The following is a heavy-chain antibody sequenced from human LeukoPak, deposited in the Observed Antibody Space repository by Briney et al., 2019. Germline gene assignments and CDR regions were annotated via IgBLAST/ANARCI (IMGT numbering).Heavy chain of an antibody. J-gene: IGHJ4*02. D-gene: IGHD1/OR15-1a*01. CDR1: GFTFSSYS. CDR2: ISSSSSFM. V-gene: IGHV3-21*01. CDR3: ARDYRNNQGQTRIDY. Sequence: GGSLRLSCAASGFTFSSYSMNWVRQAPGKGLEWVSSISSSSSFMYYVDSVKGRFTISRDSAKNSLYLQMNSLRVEDTAVYYCARDYRNNQGQTRIDYWGQGTLVTVSS.